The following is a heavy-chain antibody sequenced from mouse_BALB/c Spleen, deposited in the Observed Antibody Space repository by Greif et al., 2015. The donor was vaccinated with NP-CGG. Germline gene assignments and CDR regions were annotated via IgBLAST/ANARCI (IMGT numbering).Heavy chain of an antibody. Sequence: VQLQQSGAELVKPGASVKLSCKASGYTFTSYWMHWVKQRPGQGLEWIGEINPSNGRTNYNEKFKSKATLTVDKSSSTAYTQLSSLTSEDSAVYYCAIYDGYYYYAMDYWGQGTSVTVSS. CDR3: AIYDGYYYYAMDY. D-gene: IGHD2-3*01. CDR1: GYTFTSYW. V-gene: IGHV1S81*02. CDR2: INPSNGRT. J-gene: IGHJ4*01.